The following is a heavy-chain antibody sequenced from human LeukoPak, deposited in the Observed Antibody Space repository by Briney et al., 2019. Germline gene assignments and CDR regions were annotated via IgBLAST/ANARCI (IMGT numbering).Heavy chain of an antibody. CDR2: INHSGST. J-gene: IGHJ6*03. CDR1: GGSFSGYY. Sequence: SETLSLTCAVYGGSFSGYYWSWIRQPPGKGLEWIGEINHSGSTNYNPALKSRVTISGGASKNQLSLKLRSVTAADTAVYFCARVGYSYVINDWSRTGLGAYPTKYYYHMDVWGKGTTVTVSS. D-gene: IGHD5-18*01. CDR3: ARVGYSYVINDWSRTGLGAYPTKYYYHMDV. V-gene: IGHV4-34*01.